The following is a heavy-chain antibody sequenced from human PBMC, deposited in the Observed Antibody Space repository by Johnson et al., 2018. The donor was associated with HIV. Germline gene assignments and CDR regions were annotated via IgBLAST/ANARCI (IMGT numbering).Heavy chain of an antibody. D-gene: IGHD1-26*01. J-gene: IGHJ3*02. CDR1: GFTFSSYA. CDR3: ARDGGSYGGAFDI. V-gene: IGHV3-30*04. Sequence: QVQLVESGGGVVQPGRSLRLSCAASGFTFSSYAMHWVRQAPGKGLDWVAVISYDGSEKSYADSVRGRFTISRDNSKNTLYLYMNSRRAEDTAVYYCARDGGSYGGAFDIWGQGTMVTVSS. CDR2: ISYDGSEK.